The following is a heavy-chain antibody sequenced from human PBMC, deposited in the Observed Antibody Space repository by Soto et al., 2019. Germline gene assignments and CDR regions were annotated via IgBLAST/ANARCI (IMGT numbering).Heavy chain of an antibody. D-gene: IGHD5-18*01. J-gene: IGHJ3*02. CDR1: GFTFSDYY. CDR2: ISSSGSYT. CDR3: ARDRYGYGRDAFDI. V-gene: IGHV3-11*06. Sequence: PGGSLRLSCAASGFTFSDYYMSWIRQAPGKGLEWVSYISSSGSYTNYADSVKGRFTISRDNAKNSLHLQMSSLRAEDTALYYCARDRYGYGRDAFDIWGQGTMVTVSS.